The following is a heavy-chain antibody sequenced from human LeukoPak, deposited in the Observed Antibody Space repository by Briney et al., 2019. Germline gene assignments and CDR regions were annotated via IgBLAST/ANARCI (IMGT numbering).Heavy chain of an antibody. Sequence: VASVKVSCKPSGYTFTSYYMHWVRQAPGQGLEWMGIINPSGGSTSYAQKFQDRVTMTRDTSTSTIYMELSSLRSEDTAVYYCAREGRTDAFNIWGQGTMVTVSS. J-gene: IGHJ3*02. V-gene: IGHV1-46*01. CDR3: AREGRTDAFNI. D-gene: IGHD1-26*01. CDR1: GYTFTSYY. CDR2: INPSGGST.